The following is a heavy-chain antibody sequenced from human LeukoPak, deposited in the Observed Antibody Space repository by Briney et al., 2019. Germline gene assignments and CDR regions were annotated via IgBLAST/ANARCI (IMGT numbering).Heavy chain of an antibody. J-gene: IGHJ4*02. Sequence: ASVKISCKGSGYTFTSYNIHWVRQAPGQGLEWVGIINPTGGSTGYAQKFQGRVTMTRDTSTSTVYMEMSSLRSEDTAVYYCARDIAGGWNYFDYWGQGTLVTVSS. D-gene: IGHD1-14*01. CDR1: GYTFTSYN. CDR3: ARDIAGGWNYFDY. CDR2: INPTGGST. V-gene: IGHV1-46*01.